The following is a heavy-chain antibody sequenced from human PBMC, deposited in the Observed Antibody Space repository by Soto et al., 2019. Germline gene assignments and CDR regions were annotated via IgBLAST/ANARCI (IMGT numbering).Heavy chain of an antibody. V-gene: IGHV1-69*12. J-gene: IGHJ6*02. CDR3: TRCGIRYHSIGYYLGIDGMDV. Sequence: QVQLVQSGAEVKKPESSVRVSCKASGGTFNSYAITWVRQAPGQGLEWMGGTIPMFGTTNYAEKFQGRVTITADEYTNTASMELSSLRSEDTAVYYCTRCGIRYHSIGYYLGIDGMDVWGQGTTVIVSS. CDR2: TIPMFGTT. CDR1: GGTFNSYA. D-gene: IGHD3-22*01.